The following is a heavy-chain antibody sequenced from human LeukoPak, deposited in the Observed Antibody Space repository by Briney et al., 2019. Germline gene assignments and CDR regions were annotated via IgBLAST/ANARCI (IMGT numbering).Heavy chain of an antibody. D-gene: IGHD1-1*01. J-gene: IGHJ3*02. CDR3: ARKVQVPRVGAFDI. Sequence: PGGSLRLSCAASGFTFSTFWMSWVRQAPGKGLEWVANIKQDGSEKYYLDSVKGRFTISRDNAKNSLYLQMNSLRAEDTAVYYCARKVQVPRVGAFDIWGQGTMVTVSS. V-gene: IGHV3-7*01. CDR1: GFTFSTFW. CDR2: IKQDGSEK.